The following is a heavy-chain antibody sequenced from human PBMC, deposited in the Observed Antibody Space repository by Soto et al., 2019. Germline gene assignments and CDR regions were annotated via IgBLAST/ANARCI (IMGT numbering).Heavy chain of an antibody. CDR3: AKSAGHSGHAGPDAFDI. J-gene: IGHJ3*02. CDR1: RFTFSSFG. Sequence: QVQLVESGGGVGQPGGSLRLSCAASRFTFSSFGMHWVRQAPGKGLEWVAAISYDGSKKYYADTVKGRFTISRDNSKNTMYLQMNSLRAEDTAVYYCAKSAGHSGHAGPDAFDIWGQGTMVIVSS. CDR2: ISYDGSKK. D-gene: IGHD5-12*01. V-gene: IGHV3-30*18.